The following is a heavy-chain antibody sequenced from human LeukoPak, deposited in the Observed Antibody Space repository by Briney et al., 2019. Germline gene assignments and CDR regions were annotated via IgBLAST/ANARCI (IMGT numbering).Heavy chain of an antibody. J-gene: IGHJ4*02. D-gene: IGHD6-19*01. CDR2: IYNSGTT. Sequence: PSETLSLTCTVSGGSISSHFWSWIRQPPGKGLEWIGNIYNSGTTNYNPSLESRVTISVDTSKNQLSLQLTSVTAADTAVYYCTKATQWLAFDYWGRGTLVTVSS. V-gene: IGHV4-59*11. CDR1: GGSISSHF. CDR3: TKATQWLAFDY.